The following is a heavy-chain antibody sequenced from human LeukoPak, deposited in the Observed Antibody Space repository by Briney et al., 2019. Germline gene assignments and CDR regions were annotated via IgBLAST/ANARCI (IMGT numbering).Heavy chain of an antibody. CDR2: IYYSGST. J-gene: IGHJ4*02. V-gene: IGHV4-31*03. Sequence: PSQTLSLTCTVSGGSIKGGGYYWSWIRQHPGKGLEWIGYIYYSGSTNYNPSLKSRVTMSVDTSKNQFSLKVTSLTDADTAVFYCARGSTRFDQWGQGILVTVSS. CDR3: ARGSTRFDQ. CDR1: GGSIKGGGYY. D-gene: IGHD2-2*01.